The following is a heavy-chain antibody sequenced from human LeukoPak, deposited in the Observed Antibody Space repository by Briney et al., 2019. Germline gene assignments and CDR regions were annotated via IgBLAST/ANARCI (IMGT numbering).Heavy chain of an antibody. Sequence: GGSLRLSCAASGFTFNSYGMHWVRQAPGKGLEWVAVISYDGSKKYYADSVKGRFSISRDNSKSTLNLQMNSLRAEDTAVYYCARDLSGRYGYDYWGQGTLVTVSS. D-gene: IGHD1-26*01. CDR3: ARDLSGRYGYDY. J-gene: IGHJ4*02. CDR1: GFTFNSYG. CDR2: ISYDGSKK. V-gene: IGHV3-30-3*01.